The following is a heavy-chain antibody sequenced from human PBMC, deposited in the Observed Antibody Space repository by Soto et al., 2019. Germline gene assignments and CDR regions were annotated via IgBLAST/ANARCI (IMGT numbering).Heavy chain of an antibody. J-gene: IGHJ4*02. CDR3: ASRDPGTSVDY. Sequence: SETLSLTCAVYGGSFSGYYWSWVRQPPGQGLEWIGEIYRTGSTNYNPSLKSRVTISLDKSENQFSLKVTSLTAADTAVYYCASRDPGTSVDYWGQGTLVTVSS. CDR2: IYRTGST. V-gene: IGHV4-34*01. D-gene: IGHD1-7*01. CDR1: GGSFSGYY.